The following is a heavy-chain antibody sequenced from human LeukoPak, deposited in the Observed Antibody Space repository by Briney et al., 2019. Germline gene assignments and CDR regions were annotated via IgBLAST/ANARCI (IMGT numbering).Heavy chain of an antibody. CDR2: FDPEDGET. CDR3: ATVTRAVRRRGPWFGELKWSWFDP. V-gene: IGHV1-24*01. Sequence: ASVKVSCKVSGYTLTELSMHWVRQAPGKGLEWMGGFDPEDGETIYAQKFQGRVTMTEDTSTDTAYMELSSLRSEDTAVYYCATVTRAVRRRGPWFGELKWSWFDPWGQGTLVTVSS. CDR1: GYTLTELS. J-gene: IGHJ5*02. D-gene: IGHD3-10*01.